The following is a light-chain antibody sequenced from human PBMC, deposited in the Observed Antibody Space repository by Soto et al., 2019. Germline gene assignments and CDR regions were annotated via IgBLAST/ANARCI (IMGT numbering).Light chain of an antibody. V-gene: IGKV3-11*01. J-gene: IGKJ4*02. CDR1: QSVSTY. CDR2: DAS. Sequence: EIVLTQSPATLSLSPGERATLSCRASQSVSTYLAWYQQRAGQAPRLLMYDASNRAPGVPARVSGSGSGTDCTLTISRREPEDLAVYYGQQRSSWPRTFGGGTKVEIK. CDR3: QQRSSWPRT.